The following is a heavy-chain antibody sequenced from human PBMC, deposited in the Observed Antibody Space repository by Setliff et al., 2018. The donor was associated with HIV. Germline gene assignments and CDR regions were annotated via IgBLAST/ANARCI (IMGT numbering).Heavy chain of an antibody. V-gene: IGHV3-11*01. CDR2: ISESGSSQ. CDR1: GFPSSDYY. Sequence: GGSLRLSCAASGFPSSDYYMSWIRQSPGKGLEWVSYISESGSSQSYADSVKGRFTISRDNAKNSLYLQMNSLRAEDTAVYYCARPLLRTNPVYGILGNWFDSWGRGTLVTVSS. D-gene: IGHD2-8*01. J-gene: IGHJ5*01. CDR3: ARPLLRTNPVYGILGNWFDS.